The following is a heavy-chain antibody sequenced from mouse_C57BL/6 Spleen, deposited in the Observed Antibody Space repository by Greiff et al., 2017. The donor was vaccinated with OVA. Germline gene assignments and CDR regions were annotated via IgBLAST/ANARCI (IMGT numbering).Heavy chain of an antibody. J-gene: IGHJ3*01. V-gene: IGHV1-26*01. CDR2: INPNNGGT. CDR1: GYTFTDYY. CDR3: ADSNFLFAY. D-gene: IGHD2-5*01. Sequence: VQLQQSGPELVKPGASVKISCKASGYTFTDYYMNWVKQSHGKSLEWIGDINPNNGGTSYNQKFKGKATLTVDKSSSTAYMELRSLTSEDSAVYYCADSNFLFAYWGQGTLVTVSA.